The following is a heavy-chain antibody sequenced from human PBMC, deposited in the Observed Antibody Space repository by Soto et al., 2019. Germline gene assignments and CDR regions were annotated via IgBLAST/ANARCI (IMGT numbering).Heavy chain of an antibody. D-gene: IGHD3-10*01. CDR1: GGTFSSYT. CDR2: IIPILGIA. J-gene: IGHJ6*03. V-gene: IGHV1-69*02. Sequence: QVQLVQSGAEVKKPGSSVKVSCKASGGTFSSYTISWVRQAPGQGLEWMGRIIPILGIANYAQKFQGRVTITADKSTSTAYMELSSLRSEDTAVYYRASHPYGSGSYSSYYYYYMDVWGKGTTVTVSS. CDR3: ASHPYGSGSYSSYYYYYMDV.